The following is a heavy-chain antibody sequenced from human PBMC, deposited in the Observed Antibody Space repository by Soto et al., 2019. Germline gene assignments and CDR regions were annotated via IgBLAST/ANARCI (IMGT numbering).Heavy chain of an antibody. V-gene: IGHV3-48*02. J-gene: IGHJ4*02. CDR1: GFTFSSYS. D-gene: IGHD3-22*01. CDR2: ISSSSSTI. Sequence: PGGSLRLSCAASGFTFSSYSMNWVRQAPGKGLEWVSYISSSSSTIYYADSVKGRFTISRDNAKNSLYPQMNSLRDEDTAVYYCALGTMIVVAKYWGQGTLVTVSS. CDR3: ALGTMIVVAKY.